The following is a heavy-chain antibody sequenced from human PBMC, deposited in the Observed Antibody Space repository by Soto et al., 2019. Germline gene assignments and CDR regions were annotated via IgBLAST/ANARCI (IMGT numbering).Heavy chain of an antibody. Sequence: QVLLVESGGGVVQPGRSLRLSCAASGFTFRTYGMHWVREAPGKGLEWVAVISYDGSNKYYADSVKGRFTISRDNSKNTLYLQMNSLRAEDTAVYHCAKDRLLCFGALLSPPTPTGYGMAVWGQGTRVTVSS. CDR3: AKDRLLCFGALLSPPTPTGYGMAV. CDR1: GFTFRTYG. V-gene: IGHV3-30*18. CDR2: ISYDGSNK. J-gene: IGHJ6*02. D-gene: IGHD3-10*01.